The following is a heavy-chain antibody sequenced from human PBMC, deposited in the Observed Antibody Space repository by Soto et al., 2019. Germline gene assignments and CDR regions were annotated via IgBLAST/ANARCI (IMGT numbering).Heavy chain of an antibody. CDR2: ISYDGSNK. CDR1: GFTFSSYG. V-gene: IGHV3-30*18. CDR3: AKDLSRLSSSPIGYYYYGMDV. Sequence: VGSLRLSCAATGFTFSSYGMHWVRQAPGKGLEWVAVISYDGSNKYYADSVKGRFTISRDNSKNTLYLQMNSLRAEDTAVYYCAKDLSRLSSSPIGYYYYGMDVWGQGTTVTVSS. D-gene: IGHD6-6*01. J-gene: IGHJ6*02.